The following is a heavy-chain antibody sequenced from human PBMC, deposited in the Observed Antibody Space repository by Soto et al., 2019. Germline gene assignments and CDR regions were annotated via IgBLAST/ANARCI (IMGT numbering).Heavy chain of an antibody. J-gene: IGHJ4*02. CDR1: GYAFINYA. Sequence: QVQMVQSGAEVKKPGTSVKVSCKASGYAFINYAVTWVRQAPGEGLEWMGWLSPSNDNSYSAQKFQDRVTKSTETSSNTAYMELRRLTSDDTAVYYCSREGGNTGTSDYWGQGTLVTVSS. V-gene: IGHV1-18*01. CDR3: SREGGNTGTSDY. CDR2: LSPSNDNS. D-gene: IGHD1-7*01.